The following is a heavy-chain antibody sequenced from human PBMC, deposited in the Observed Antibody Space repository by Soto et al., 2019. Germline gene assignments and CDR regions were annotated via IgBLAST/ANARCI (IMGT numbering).Heavy chain of an antibody. D-gene: IGHD3-16*01. V-gene: IGHV3-23*01. J-gene: IGHJ4*02. CDR1: GFTFSSNA. CDR2: ISGNGVST. CDR3: AKNWGGFDY. Sequence: EVQLLESGGGLVQPGGSLRLSCVASGFTFSSNAMTWVRQAPGKGLEWVSAISGNGVSTYFADSVKGRFTISRDNSKNTVYLQMDSLSAEDTALYYCAKNWGGFDYWGQGALVTVSS.